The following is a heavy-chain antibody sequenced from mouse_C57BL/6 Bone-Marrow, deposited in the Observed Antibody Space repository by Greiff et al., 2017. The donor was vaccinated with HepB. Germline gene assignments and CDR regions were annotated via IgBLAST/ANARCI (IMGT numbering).Heavy chain of an antibody. J-gene: IGHJ4*01. Sequence: EVQLQQSGPVLVKPGPSVKISCKASGFTFTDYYMHWVKQSHGKSLEWIGLVYPYNGGTSYNQKFKGKATLTVDTSSSTAYMELNSLTSEDSAVYYCAIPSITTVVELYYDAMDYWGQGTSVTVSS. CDR3: AIPSITTVVELYYDAMDY. D-gene: IGHD1-1*01. CDR1: GFTFTDYY. CDR2: VYPYNGGT. V-gene: IGHV1-36*01.